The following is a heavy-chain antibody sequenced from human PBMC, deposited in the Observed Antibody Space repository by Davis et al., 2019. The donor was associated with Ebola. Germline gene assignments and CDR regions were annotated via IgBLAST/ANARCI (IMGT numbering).Heavy chain of an antibody. CDR3: ARGTRTLDI. Sequence: ASVKVSCKASGYTFKNYAISWVRQAPGQGLEWMGWISAYNGNTNYAQILQGRVTMTTDTSTGTAYMELRSLRSDDTAVYYCARGTRTLDIWGQGTMVTVFS. CDR2: ISAYNGNT. J-gene: IGHJ3*02. CDR1: GYTFKNYA. D-gene: IGHD3/OR15-3a*01. V-gene: IGHV1-18*01.